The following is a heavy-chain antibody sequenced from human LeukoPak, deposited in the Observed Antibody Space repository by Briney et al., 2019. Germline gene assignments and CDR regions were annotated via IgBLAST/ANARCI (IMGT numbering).Heavy chain of an antibody. J-gene: IGHJ4*02. CDR3: TTGNFGPY. V-gene: IGHV3-15*07. CDR1: GFTFNDAW. D-gene: IGHD3-10*01. Sequence: PGGSLRLSCAASGFTFNDAWMNWVRQAPGKGLEWVGRIKRKTEGGAIDHGAPVKGRFSISRDDSKNTAYLQMNSLKTEDTAFYYCTTGNFGPYWGQGTLVTVSS. CDR2: IKRKTEGGAI.